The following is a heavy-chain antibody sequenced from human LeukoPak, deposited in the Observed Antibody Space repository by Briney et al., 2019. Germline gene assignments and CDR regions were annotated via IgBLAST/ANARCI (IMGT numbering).Heavy chain of an antibody. CDR2: INAGNGNT. CDR1: GYTFTSYA. J-gene: IGHJ4*02. V-gene: IGHV1-3*01. Sequence: ASVKVSCKASGYTFTSYAMHWVRQAPGQRLEWMGWINAGNGNTKYSQKFQGRVTITRDTSASTAYMELSSLRSEDTAVYYCARGLSPILYYFDYWGQGTLVTVSS. CDR3: ARGLSPILYYFDY. D-gene: IGHD3-10*01.